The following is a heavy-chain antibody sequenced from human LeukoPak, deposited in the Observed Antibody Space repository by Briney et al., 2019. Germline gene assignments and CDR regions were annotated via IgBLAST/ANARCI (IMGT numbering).Heavy chain of an antibody. Sequence: PGGSLRLSCTASGFTFSDYYMSWIRQAPGKGLKWVLYISNSGNTIYYADSVKGRFTISRDNSKNSLYLQMNSLRAEDTAVYYCARGAWRIAAFFDYWGQGTLVTVSS. CDR3: ARGAWRIAAFFDY. D-gene: IGHD6-6*01. CDR1: GFTFSDYY. V-gene: IGHV3-11*01. J-gene: IGHJ4*02. CDR2: ISNSGNTI.